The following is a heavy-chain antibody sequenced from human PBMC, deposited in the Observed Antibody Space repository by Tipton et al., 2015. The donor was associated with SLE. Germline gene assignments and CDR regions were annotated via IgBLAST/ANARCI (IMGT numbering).Heavy chain of an antibody. CDR1: GSSSTSGFF. V-gene: IGHV4-38-2*02. J-gene: IGHJ4*02. Sequence: TLSLTCTVSGSSSTSGFFWAWIRQPPGKGLELIGTIYHSGSTYYNPSLKSRVTLSVDKSKNQFSLNLRSVTVADTAVYYCASELLRDYFSAWGPDYWGQGTLVTVS. CDR3: ASELLRDYFSAWGPDY. CDR2: IYHSGST. D-gene: IGHD6-19*01.